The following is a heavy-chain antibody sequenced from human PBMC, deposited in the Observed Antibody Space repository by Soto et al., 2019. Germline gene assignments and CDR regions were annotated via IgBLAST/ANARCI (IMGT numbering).Heavy chain of an antibody. J-gene: IGHJ4*02. CDR1: GFTFSNAW. D-gene: IGHD1-20*01. V-gene: IGHV3-15*01. CDR2: IKSKTDGETT. Sequence: AGGSLRLSCAASGFTFSNAWMSWVRQAPGKGLEWVGRIKSKTDGETTDYAAPVKGRFTISRDDSKNALYLQMNSLKTEDTAVYYCTTLYQGISNWGQGTLVTVSS. CDR3: TTLYQGISN.